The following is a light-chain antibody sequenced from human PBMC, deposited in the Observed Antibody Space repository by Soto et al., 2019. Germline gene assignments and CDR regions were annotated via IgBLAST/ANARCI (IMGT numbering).Light chain of an antibody. CDR3: QQYNNWPPFT. CDR2: GAS. CDR1: QSVSSN. J-gene: IGKJ3*01. Sequence: EIVMTQSPATLSVSPGERATLSCRASQSVSSNLAWYQQKPGQAPRLLIYGASPRATGIPARFSGSGSGTSFTLPISSLQYEDFSVYYCQQYNNWPPFTFGPGTKVDIK. V-gene: IGKV3-15*01.